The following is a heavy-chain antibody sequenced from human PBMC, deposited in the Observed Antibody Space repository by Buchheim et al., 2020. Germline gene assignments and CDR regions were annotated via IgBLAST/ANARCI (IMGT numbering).Heavy chain of an antibody. D-gene: IGHD6-13*01. V-gene: IGHV3-23*01. CDR2: MSGVGGTT. Sequence: EVQLLESGGGLVQPGGSLRLSCAASGFTFSNYIMSWVRQAPGKGLEWVSAMSGVGGTTYYADSVKGRFTISRDNSKNTLYLQMNSLRAEDAAEYYCAKAVNNSWYVFDYWGQGAL. CDR1: GFTFSNYI. CDR3: AKAVNNSWYVFDY. J-gene: IGHJ4*02.